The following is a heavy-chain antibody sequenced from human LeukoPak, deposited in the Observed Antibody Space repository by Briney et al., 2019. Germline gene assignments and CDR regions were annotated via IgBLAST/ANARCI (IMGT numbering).Heavy chain of an antibody. V-gene: IGHV4-34*01. J-gene: IGHJ4*02. CDR3: ARGGYCSGGSCYPDY. CDR2: IILSGRT. D-gene: IGHD2-15*01. Sequence: SETLSLTCAVYGGSFSGFYWSWIRQPPGKGLEWFGEIILSGRTHYNPSLKSRVTISVDTSNNHFSLKLSSVTAADTAVYYCARGGYCSGGSCYPDYWGQGTFVTVSS. CDR1: GGSFSGFY.